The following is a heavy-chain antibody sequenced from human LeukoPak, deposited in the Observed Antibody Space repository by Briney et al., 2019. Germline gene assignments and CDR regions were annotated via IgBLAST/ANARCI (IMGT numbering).Heavy chain of an antibody. D-gene: IGHD2-2*01. CDR1: GFTFSDYY. CDR2: ISSSSSYI. Sequence: GGSLRLSCAASGFTFSDYYMSWIRQAPGKGLEWVSSISSSSSYIYYADSVKGRFTISRDNAKNSLYLQMNSLRAEDTAVYYCARGGYCSSTSCYGVDYWGQGTLVTVSS. J-gene: IGHJ4*02. V-gene: IGHV3-11*06. CDR3: ARGGYCSSTSCYGVDY.